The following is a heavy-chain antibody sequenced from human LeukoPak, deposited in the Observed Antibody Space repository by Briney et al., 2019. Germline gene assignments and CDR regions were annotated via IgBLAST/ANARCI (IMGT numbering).Heavy chain of an antibody. V-gene: IGHV3-64*01. D-gene: IGHD2-15*01. Sequence: GGSLRLSCAASGFTFSSYAMHWVHQAPGKGLEYVSTLCSNGGSTYYANSVKGRFTISRDNSKNTLYLQMDRLRAEDMAVYYCARNRYCSGGNCYSLRSLDPWGQGTLVTVSS. CDR3: ARNRYCSGGNCYSLRSLDP. CDR2: LCSNGGST. J-gene: IGHJ5*02. CDR1: GFTFSSYA.